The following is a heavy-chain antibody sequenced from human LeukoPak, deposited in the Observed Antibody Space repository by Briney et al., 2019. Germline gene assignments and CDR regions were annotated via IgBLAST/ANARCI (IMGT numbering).Heavy chain of an antibody. D-gene: IGHD6-19*01. CDR2: ISSVSTTI. J-gene: IGHJ4*02. CDR1: GFTLSSYS. V-gene: IGHV3-48*01. CDR3: ARDVEQWLVRVYYFDY. Sequence: GGSLRLSCATSGFTLSSYSMKWVRPAPGKGVEWVSYISSVSTTIYYADSVNGRFTLSRDNAKNSLYLQMNSLRAEDTAVYYCARDVEQWLVRVYYFDYWGQGTLVTVSS.